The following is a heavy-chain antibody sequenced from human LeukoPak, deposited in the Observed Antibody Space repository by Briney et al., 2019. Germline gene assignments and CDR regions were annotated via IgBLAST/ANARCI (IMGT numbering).Heavy chain of an antibody. CDR2: IIPNLGTT. D-gene: IGHD3-22*01. CDR1: GGTSNSHA. CDR3: ATTNDGGGYQWGDFFDF. Sequence: SVKVSCKASGGTSNSHAISWVRQAPGQGLEWMGRIIPNLGTTNRAQNFQDRVTLTADKSTNTAYMELTSLTSDDTAVYYCATTNDGGGYQWGDFFDFWGQGTLVAVSS. J-gene: IGHJ4*02. V-gene: IGHV1-69*04.